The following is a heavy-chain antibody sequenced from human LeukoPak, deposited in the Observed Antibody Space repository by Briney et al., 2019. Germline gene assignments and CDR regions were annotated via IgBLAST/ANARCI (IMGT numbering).Heavy chain of an antibody. J-gene: IGHJ6*03. Sequence: PSETLSLTCTVSGGSISSYYWSWIRQPPGKGLEWIGYIYYSGSTNYNPSLKSRVTISVDTSKNQFSLKLSSVTAADTAVYYCARVPGGIALNPPIVATIKHYYYYMDVWGKGTTVTVSS. V-gene: IGHV4-59*01. D-gene: IGHD5-12*01. CDR1: GGSISSYY. CDR3: ARVPGGIALNPPIVATIKHYYYYMDV. CDR2: IYYSGST.